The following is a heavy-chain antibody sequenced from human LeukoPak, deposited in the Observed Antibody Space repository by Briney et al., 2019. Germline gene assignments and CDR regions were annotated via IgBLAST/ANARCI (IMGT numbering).Heavy chain of an antibody. CDR1: GGSISSHY. CDR3: ARGGKYYDFWSGYYSGNWFDP. Sequence: SETLSLTCTVSGGSISSHYWSWIRQPPGKGLEWIGYIYYSGSTNYNPSLKSRVTISVDTSKNQFSLKLSSVTAADTAVYYCARGGKYYDFWSGYYSGNWFDPWGQGTLVTVSS. D-gene: IGHD3-3*01. CDR2: IYYSGST. J-gene: IGHJ5*02. V-gene: IGHV4-59*11.